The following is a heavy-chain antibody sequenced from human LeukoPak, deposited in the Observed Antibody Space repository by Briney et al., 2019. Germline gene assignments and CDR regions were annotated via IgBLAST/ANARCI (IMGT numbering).Heavy chain of an antibody. V-gene: IGHV3-7*05. CDR3: ARYWDY. J-gene: IGHJ4*02. CDR2: IKQDGSEK. Sequence: PGGSLRLSCAASGFTFSSHWMSWVRQAPGKGLEWVANIKQDGSEKYYVDSVKGRFTISRDNAKNSLYLQMNSLRAEDTAVYYCARYWDYWGQGTLVTVSS. D-gene: IGHD2-15*01. CDR1: GFTFSSHW.